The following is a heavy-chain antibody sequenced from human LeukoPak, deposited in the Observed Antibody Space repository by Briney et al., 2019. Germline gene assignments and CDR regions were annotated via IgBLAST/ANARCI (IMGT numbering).Heavy chain of an antibody. CDR1: GGTFSSYA. Sequence: ASVKVSCKASGGTFSSYAISWVRQAPGQGLEWMGGIIPIFGTANYAQKFQGRVTITADESTSTAYMELSSLRSEDTAVYYCARVRQGAFDIWGQGTMVTVSS. V-gene: IGHV1-69*13. CDR3: ARVRQGAFDI. CDR2: IIPIFGTA. J-gene: IGHJ3*02.